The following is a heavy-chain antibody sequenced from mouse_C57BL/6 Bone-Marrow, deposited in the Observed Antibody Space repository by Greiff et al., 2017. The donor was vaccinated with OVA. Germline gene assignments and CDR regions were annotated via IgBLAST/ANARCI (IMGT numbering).Heavy chain of an antibody. D-gene: IGHD2-4*01. CDR1: GYTFTSYW. CDR2: IYPGSGST. V-gene: IGHV1-55*01. CDR3: ARIYYDYGRYFDY. J-gene: IGHJ2*01. Sequence: VQLQQPGAELVKPGASVKMSCKASGYTFTSYWITWVKQRPGQGLEWIGDIYPGSGSTNYNEKFKSKATLTVDTSSSTAYMQLSSLTSEDSAVYYCARIYYDYGRYFDYWGQGTTLTVSA.